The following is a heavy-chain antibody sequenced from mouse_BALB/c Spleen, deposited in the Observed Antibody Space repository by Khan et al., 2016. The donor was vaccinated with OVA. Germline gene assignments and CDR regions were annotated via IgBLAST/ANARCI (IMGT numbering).Heavy chain of an antibody. D-gene: IGHD2-3*01. J-gene: IGHJ3*01. CDR1: GFTFSSYA. CDR2: ISSGGSYT. CDR3: ARQGGYFP. Sequence: EVKLVESGGGLVKPGGSLKLSCAASGFTFSSYAMSWVRQTPEKRLEWVATISSGGSYTYYPDSVKGRFTISRDNAKNTLYLQMSSLRSEDTAMYYCARQGGYFPWGQGTLVTVS. V-gene: IGHV5-9-3*01.